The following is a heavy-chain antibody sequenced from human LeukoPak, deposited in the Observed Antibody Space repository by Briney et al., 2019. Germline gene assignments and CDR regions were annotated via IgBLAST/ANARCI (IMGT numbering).Heavy chain of an antibody. Sequence: GASVKVSSKASGYTFTSYGISWVRQAPGQGLEWMGWISAYNGNTNYAQKLQGRVTMTTDTSTSTAYMELRSLRSDDTAVYYCARALYCSSTSCPRGGYYYGMDVWGQGTTVTVSS. CDR3: ARALYCSSTSCPRGGYYYGMDV. J-gene: IGHJ6*02. CDR1: GYTFTSYG. V-gene: IGHV1-18*01. D-gene: IGHD2-2*01. CDR2: ISAYNGNT.